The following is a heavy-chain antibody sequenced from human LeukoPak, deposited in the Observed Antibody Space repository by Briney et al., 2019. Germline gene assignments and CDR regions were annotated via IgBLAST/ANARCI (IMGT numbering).Heavy chain of an antibody. CDR1: GGSFSGYY. V-gene: IGHV4-34*01. CDR3: ARALSRYCSSTSCRRPGYFQH. D-gene: IGHD2-2*01. Sequence: SETLSLTCAVYGGSFSGYYWSWIRQPPGKGLEWIGEINHSGSTNYNPSLKSRVTISVDTPKNQFSLKLSSVTAADTAVYYCARALSRYCSSTSCRRPGYFQHWGQGTLVTVSS. J-gene: IGHJ1*01. CDR2: INHSGST.